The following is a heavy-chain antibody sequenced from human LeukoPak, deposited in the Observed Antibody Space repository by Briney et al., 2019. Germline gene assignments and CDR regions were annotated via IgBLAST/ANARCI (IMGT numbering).Heavy chain of an antibody. CDR3: AKDGRSSSSWYYFDY. J-gene: IGHJ4*02. V-gene: IGHV3-23*01. Sequence: GGSLRLSCAASGFTSSNYAMIWVRQAPGKGLEWVSVISASGGSIFYADSVKGRFTISRDNSKNTVYLQMNSLRAEDTAEYYCAKDGRSSSSWYYFDYWGQGTLVTVSS. CDR2: ISASGGSI. D-gene: IGHD6-13*01. CDR1: GFTSSNYA.